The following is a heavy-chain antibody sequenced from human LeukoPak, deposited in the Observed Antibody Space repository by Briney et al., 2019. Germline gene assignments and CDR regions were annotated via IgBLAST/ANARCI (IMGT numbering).Heavy chain of an antibody. V-gene: IGHV3-53*01. CDR2: IYSGGST. D-gene: IGHD1-26*01. J-gene: IGHJ6*02. CDR1: GFTVSSNY. CDR3: ARQDGSYYYGMDV. Sequence: GGSLRLSCAASGFTVSSNYMNWVRQAPGKGLEWVSVIYSGGSTYYADSVKGRFTISRDNSKNTLYLQMNSLRAEDTAVYYCARQDGSYYYGMDVWGQGTTVTVSS.